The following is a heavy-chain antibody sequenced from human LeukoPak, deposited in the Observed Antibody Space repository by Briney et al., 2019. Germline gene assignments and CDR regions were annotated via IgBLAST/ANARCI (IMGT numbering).Heavy chain of an antibody. Sequence: PSETLSLTCTVSGGSISSYYWSWIRQPPGKGLEWIGYIYYSGSANYNPSLKSRVTISVDTSKNQFSLKLSSVTAADTAVYYCARGLRSKVFDPWGQGTLVTVSS. CDR1: GGSISSYY. V-gene: IGHV4-59*01. J-gene: IGHJ5*02. CDR3: ARGLRSKVFDP. CDR2: IYYSGSA. D-gene: IGHD3-16*01.